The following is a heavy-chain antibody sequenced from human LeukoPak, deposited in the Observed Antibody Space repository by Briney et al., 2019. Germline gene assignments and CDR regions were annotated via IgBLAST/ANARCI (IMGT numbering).Heavy chain of an antibody. CDR3: ARDLTAAAGDY. Sequence: GGSLRLSCAASGFTFSSYEMNWVRQAPGKGLEWVSYISSSGSSIYYADSVKGRFTISRDNAKNSLYLQMNSLRAEDTAVYYCARDLTAAAGDYWGQGTLVTVFS. CDR1: GFTFSSYE. D-gene: IGHD6-13*01. J-gene: IGHJ4*02. CDR2: ISSSGSSI. V-gene: IGHV3-48*03.